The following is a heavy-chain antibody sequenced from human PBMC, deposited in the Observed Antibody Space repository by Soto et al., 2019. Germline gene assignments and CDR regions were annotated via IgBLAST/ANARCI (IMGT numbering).Heavy chain of an antibody. CDR2: IKSKSDGGTT. CDR3: TTDLWRIAVVVGSTGYFNP. J-gene: IGHJ5*02. CDR1: GFTFSDAW. D-gene: IGHD2-15*01. Sequence: GGSLRLSCAASGFTFSDAWMSWVRQAPGKGLDWVGRIKSKSDGGTTECAAPVRGRFTISRDDSKNTLYLQMNSLKAEDTAVYYCTTDLWRIAVVVGSTGYFNPWGQGTLVTVSS. V-gene: IGHV3-15*01.